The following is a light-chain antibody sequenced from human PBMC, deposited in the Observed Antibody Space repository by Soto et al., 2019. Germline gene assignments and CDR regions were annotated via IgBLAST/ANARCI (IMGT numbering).Light chain of an antibody. CDR1: QSVSSNY. CDR3: QQYDTSPRT. Sequence: EIVLTQPPGTLSLSPGERATLSCRASQSVSSNYLAWYQQKRGQAPKLLFYAASSRATGIPTRFSGSGSGTDFTLTISRLEPEDFAVYYCQQYDTSPRTFGQGTKVEI. V-gene: IGKV3-20*01. CDR2: AAS. J-gene: IGKJ1*01.